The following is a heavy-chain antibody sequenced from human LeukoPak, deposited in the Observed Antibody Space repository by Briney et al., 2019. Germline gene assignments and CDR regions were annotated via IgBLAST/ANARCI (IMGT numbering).Heavy chain of an antibody. Sequence: SETLSLTCAVYGGSFSGDYLGWIRQPPGKGLEYIGEINDSGSTNYNPSLKSRVTISVDRPRNQVSLKLNSVTAADTAVYFCAKARGANWYFDLWGPGTLVTVSS. CDR3: AKARGANWYFDL. J-gene: IGHJ2*01. V-gene: IGHV4-34*01. D-gene: IGHD5-12*01. CDR2: INDSGST. CDR1: GGSFSGDY.